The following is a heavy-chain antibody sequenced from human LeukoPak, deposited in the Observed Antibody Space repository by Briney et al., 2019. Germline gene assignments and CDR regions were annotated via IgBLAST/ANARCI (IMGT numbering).Heavy chain of an antibody. CDR3: ARGDYYGSGIDY. J-gene: IGHJ4*02. V-gene: IGHV4-59*01. CDR1: GGSISSYY. Sequence: SETLSLTCTVSGGSISSYYWSWIRQPPGKGLEWIGYIYSSGSTNYNPSLKSRVTISVDMSKNQFSLRLTSVTAADTAAYYCARGDYYGSGIDYWGQGTLVTVAS. D-gene: IGHD3-10*01. CDR2: IYSSGST.